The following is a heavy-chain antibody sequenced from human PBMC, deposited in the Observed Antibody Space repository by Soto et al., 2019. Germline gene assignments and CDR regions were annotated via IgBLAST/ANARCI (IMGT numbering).Heavy chain of an antibody. D-gene: IGHD4-4*01. CDR1: VFTVSSNY. V-gene: IGHV3-53*01. Sequence: VGSLRLSCASSVFTVSSNYMSCVRHSPGKWLEWVSVIYSGGSTYYADSVKGRFTISRDNSKNTLYLQMNSLRAEDTAVYYCARSTLNYYYYGMEVWGQGTTVSVSS. J-gene: IGHJ6*01. CDR2: IYSGGST. CDR3: ARSTLNYYYYGMEV.